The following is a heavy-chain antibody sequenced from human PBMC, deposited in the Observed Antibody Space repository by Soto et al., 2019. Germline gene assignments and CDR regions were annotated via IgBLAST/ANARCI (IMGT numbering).Heavy chain of an antibody. V-gene: IGHV3-30*18. D-gene: IGHD3-22*01. CDR2: ISYDGSDK. Sequence: GGSLRLSCAASGFTFSSYGMHWVRQAPGKGLEWVAVISYDGSDKYYVDSVKGRFTISRDNSKNTLNLQMNSLRAEDTAVYYCAKGRDSSGYSAFDIWGQGTMVTVSS. J-gene: IGHJ3*02. CDR1: GFTFSSYG. CDR3: AKGRDSSGYSAFDI.